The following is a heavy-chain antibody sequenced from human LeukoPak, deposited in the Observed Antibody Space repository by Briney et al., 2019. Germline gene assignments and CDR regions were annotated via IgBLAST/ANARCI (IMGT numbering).Heavy chain of an antibody. CDR1: GFTVSSNY. J-gene: IGHJ4*02. CDR2: IYSGGST. CDR3: ARGTGYSYTRSGDH. Sequence: GGSLRLSCAASGFTVSSNYMSWVRQAPGKGLEWVSVIYSGGSTYYADSVKGRFTISRDNSKNTLYLQMNSLRAEDTAVYYCARGTGYSYTRSGDHWGQGTLVTVSS. D-gene: IGHD5-18*01. V-gene: IGHV3-66*01.